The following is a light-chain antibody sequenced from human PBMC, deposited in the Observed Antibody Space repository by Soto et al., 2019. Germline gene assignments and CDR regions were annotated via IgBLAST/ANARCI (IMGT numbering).Light chain of an antibody. V-gene: IGKV3-15*01. CDR3: QQYNNWPLT. Sequence: EIVMTQSPATLSVSPGERATFSCRASQGVSSNLAWYQQKPGQAPRLLIYGASTRATGIPARFSGSGSGTEFTLTISSLQSEDFAVYFCQQYNNWPLTFGGGTKVEIK. CDR2: GAS. CDR1: QGVSSN. J-gene: IGKJ4*01.